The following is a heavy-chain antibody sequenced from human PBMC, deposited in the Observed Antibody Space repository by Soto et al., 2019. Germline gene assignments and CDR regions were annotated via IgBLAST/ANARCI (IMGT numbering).Heavy chain of an antibody. J-gene: IGHJ6*02. CDR2: MSSSGATI. Sequence: QVHLVESGGDLVEPGGSLRLSCAGSGFTFRDYYMSWVRLAPGQGLEWVSHMSSSGATIYYADSVKGRFTISRDNAKNSLYLQMNSLRADDTAVYYCARNTVSAAGADYYGLDVWGQGTTVTVSS. CDR1: GFTFRDYY. CDR3: ARNTVSAAGADYYGLDV. D-gene: IGHD6-13*01. V-gene: IGHV3-11*01.